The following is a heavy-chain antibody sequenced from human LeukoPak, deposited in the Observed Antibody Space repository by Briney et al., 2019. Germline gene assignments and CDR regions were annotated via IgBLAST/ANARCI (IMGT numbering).Heavy chain of an antibody. J-gene: IGHJ4*02. D-gene: IGHD3-3*02. V-gene: IGHV4-39*01. CDR2: IYYGGST. CDR3: ARLGHYWSVIDY. CDR1: GGSISGSDYY. Sequence: SETLSLTCTVSGGSISGSDYYWGWIRQPPGTGLEWIESIYYGGSTYYNPSLRSRVTISVDTSKNQFSLKLRSVTAADTAVYYCARLGHYWSVIDYWGQGTLVTVSS.